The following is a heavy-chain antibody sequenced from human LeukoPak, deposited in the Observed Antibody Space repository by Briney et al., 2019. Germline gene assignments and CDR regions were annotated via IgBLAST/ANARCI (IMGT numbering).Heavy chain of an antibody. Sequence: SETLSLTYPVSGYSISSGYYWGWIRQPPGKGLEWIGSIYHSGSTYYNPSLKSRVTISVDTSKNQFSLKLSSVTAADTAVYYCARERKRITIFGVVTTDFDYWGQGTLVTVSS. CDR1: GYSISSGYY. J-gene: IGHJ4*02. CDR3: ARERKRITIFGVVTTDFDY. CDR2: IYHSGST. D-gene: IGHD3-3*01. V-gene: IGHV4-38-2*02.